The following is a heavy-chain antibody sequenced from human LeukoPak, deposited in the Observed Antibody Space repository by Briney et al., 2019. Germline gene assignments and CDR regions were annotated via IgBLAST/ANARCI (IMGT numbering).Heavy chain of an antibody. D-gene: IGHD6-19*01. CDR3: ARDWSIAVAGSFRYYYYGMDV. V-gene: IGHV3-9*01. CDR1: GFIFNNYA. J-gene: IGHJ6*02. CDR2: ISWNSGSI. Sequence: GGSLRLSCAGSGFIFNNYAMHWVRQPPGKGLEWVSGISWNSGSIDYADSVKGRFTISRDNSKNTLYLQMNSLRAEDTAVYYCARDWSIAVAGSFRYYYYGMDVWGQGTTVTVSS.